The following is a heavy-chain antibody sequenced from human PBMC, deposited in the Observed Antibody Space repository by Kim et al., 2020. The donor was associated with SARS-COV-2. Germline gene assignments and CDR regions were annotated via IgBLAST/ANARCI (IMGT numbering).Heavy chain of an antibody. Sequence: GGSLRLSCAASGFTFSRFAMHWVRQAPGKGLEWVAVISYDGSDKYYADSVRGRFTISRDNSKNTLSLQMNSLTAEDTAVYYCARGLSTEVPGTRSMYVWGEGAPVTVSS. CDR1: GFTFSRFA. CDR3: ARGLSTEVPGTRSMYV. CDR2: ISYDGSDK. V-gene: IGHV3-33*05. J-gene: IGHJ6*04.